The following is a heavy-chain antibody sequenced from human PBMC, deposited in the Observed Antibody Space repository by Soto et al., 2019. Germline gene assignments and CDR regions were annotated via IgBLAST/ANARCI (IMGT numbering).Heavy chain of an antibody. D-gene: IGHD6-19*01. V-gene: IGHV1-18*01. CDR1: GYPFTSYG. CDR2: ISPYSGET. Sequence: QVHLVQSGAEVKKPAASVKVSCKASGYPFTSYGIVWVRQAPGQGLEWMGWISPYSGETRYTEKFQDRLTLTTDTSTNTAYMDLRSLTSDDTAVYFCARGPVAGSDFWGQGTLVTVSS. J-gene: IGHJ4*02. CDR3: ARGPVAGSDF.